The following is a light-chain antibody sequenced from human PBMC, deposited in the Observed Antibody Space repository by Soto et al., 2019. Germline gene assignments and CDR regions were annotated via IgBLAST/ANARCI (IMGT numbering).Light chain of an antibody. J-gene: IGKJ1*01. V-gene: IGKV1-39*01. CDR3: QQSFSTLWT. Sequence: DIQMTQSPSSLSASVGDRVTITCRASQSISWYLNWYQQKPGKAPKLLIYTASSLQSGVPSRFSGSGSGTDFILTITSLQPEDFATYYCQQSFSTLWTFGQGTKVEIK. CDR2: TAS. CDR1: QSISWY.